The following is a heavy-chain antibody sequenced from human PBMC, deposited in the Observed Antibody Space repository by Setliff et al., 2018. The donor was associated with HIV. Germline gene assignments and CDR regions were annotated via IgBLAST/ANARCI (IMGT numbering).Heavy chain of an antibody. CDR1: GFTFSSYW. CDR3: ARDGYSYGFFDY. D-gene: IGHD5-18*01. J-gene: IGHJ4*02. V-gene: IGHV3-74*01. Sequence: PGGSLRLSCAASGFTFSSYWMHWVRQAPGKGLVWVARINSDGSSYMYYADSVKGRFTISRDNAKNSLYLQMNSLRAEDTAVYYCARDGYSYGFFDYWGQGTLVTVSS. CDR2: INSDGSSYM.